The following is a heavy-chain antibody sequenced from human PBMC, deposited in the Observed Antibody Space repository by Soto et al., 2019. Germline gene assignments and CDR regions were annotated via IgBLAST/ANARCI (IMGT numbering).Heavy chain of an antibody. CDR1: GYTFTSYA. J-gene: IGHJ4*02. D-gene: IGHD3-10*01. Sequence: ASVKVSCKASGYTFTSYAMHWVRQAPGQRLEWMGWINAGNGNTKYSQKFQGRVTITRDTSASTAYMELSSLRSEDTAVYYCARDGNYYGSGSYYPKFDYWGQGTLVTVSS. CDR3: ARDGNYYGSGSYYPKFDY. V-gene: IGHV1-3*01. CDR2: INAGNGNT.